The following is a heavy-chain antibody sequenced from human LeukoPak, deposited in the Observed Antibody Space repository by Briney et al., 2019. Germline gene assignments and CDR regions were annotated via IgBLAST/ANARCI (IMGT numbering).Heavy chain of an antibody. Sequence: SETLSLTCTVSGGSISGYFWSWIRQPAGKGLEWIGRIYATGTTNYNPSLKSRVTMSLDTSKNQFSLKLSSVTAADTAVYYCARGRYSYGRPYFDYWGQGTLVTVSS. D-gene: IGHD5-18*01. CDR3: ARGRYSYGRPYFDY. J-gene: IGHJ4*02. V-gene: IGHV4-4*07. CDR2: IYATGTT. CDR1: GGSISGYF.